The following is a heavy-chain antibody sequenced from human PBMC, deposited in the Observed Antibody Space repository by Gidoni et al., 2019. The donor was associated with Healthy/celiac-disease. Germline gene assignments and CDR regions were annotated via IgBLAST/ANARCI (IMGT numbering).Heavy chain of an antibody. CDR2: ISGSGGST. CDR3: ATSRVPFVGALTESWDWDY. J-gene: IGHJ4*02. CDR1: GSTFSRYA. Sequence: EVQLLESGGGLVQPGGSLRLSCDASGSTFSRYALSWVRQAPGKGLEWVSAISGSGGSTYYADSVKGRFTISRDNSKNTLYLQMNSLRAEDTAVYYCATSRVPFVGALTESWDWDYWGQGTLVTVSS. V-gene: IGHV3-23*01. D-gene: IGHD1-26*01.